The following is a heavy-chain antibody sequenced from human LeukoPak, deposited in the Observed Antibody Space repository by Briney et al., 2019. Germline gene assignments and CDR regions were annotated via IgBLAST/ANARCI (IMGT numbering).Heavy chain of an antibody. D-gene: IGHD3-10*01. CDR1: GAPINTANYY. J-gene: IGHJ3*02. CDR3: AKSNGYGLVDI. Sequence: PLETLSLTCTVSGAPINTANYYWGWFRLSPGTGLEWIGNIFYRGSTFYSPSFSSRITISLDTSRNEFSLKLISMTAADTAVYYCAKSNGYGLVDIWGQGTMVTVSS. CDR2: IFYRGST. V-gene: IGHV4-39*07.